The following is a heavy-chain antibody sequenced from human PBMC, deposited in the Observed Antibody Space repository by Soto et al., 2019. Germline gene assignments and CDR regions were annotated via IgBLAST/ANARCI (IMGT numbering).Heavy chain of an antibody. D-gene: IGHD3-9*01. Sequence: SVKVSFKGARYTFTCYYMHWVRQAPGQGLEWMGWINPNSGGTNYAQKFQGRVTMTRDTYISTAYMELSRLRSEDTAVYYCARDRILTGYKYYYYYGMDVWGQGTTVTVSS. V-gene: IGHV1-2*02. J-gene: IGHJ6*02. CDR1: RYTFTCYY. CDR3: ARDRILTGYKYYYYYGMDV. CDR2: INPNSGGT.